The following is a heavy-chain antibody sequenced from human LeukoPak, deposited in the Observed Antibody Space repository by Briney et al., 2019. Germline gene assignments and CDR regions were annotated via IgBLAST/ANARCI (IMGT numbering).Heavy chain of an antibody. CDR1: GFTVSSNY. V-gene: IGHV3-53*01. Sequence: GGSLRLSCAASGFTVSSNYMSWVRQAPGKGLEWVSVIYSGGSTYYADSVKGRFTISRDNSKNTLYLQMNSLRAEDTAVYYRARGDGKDDFWSGYHYYYYGMDVWGQGTTVTVSS. CDR2: IYSGGST. D-gene: IGHD3-3*01. J-gene: IGHJ6*02. CDR3: ARGDGKDDFWSGYHYYYYGMDV.